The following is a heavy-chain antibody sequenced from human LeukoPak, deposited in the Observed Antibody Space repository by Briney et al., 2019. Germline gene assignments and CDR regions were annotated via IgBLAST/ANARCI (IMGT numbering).Heavy chain of an antibody. CDR3: ARDLMGIAYRGAFYY. CDR1: GFTVSSNY. Sequence: GGSLRLSCAASGFTVSSNYMSWVRQAPGKGLEWVSVIYSAGSTYYADSVKGRFTISRDTSKNTLYLQMNSLRAEDTAVYYCARDLMGIAYRGAFYYWGQGTLVTVSS. D-gene: IGHD6-13*01. V-gene: IGHV3-53*01. J-gene: IGHJ4*02. CDR2: IYSAGST.